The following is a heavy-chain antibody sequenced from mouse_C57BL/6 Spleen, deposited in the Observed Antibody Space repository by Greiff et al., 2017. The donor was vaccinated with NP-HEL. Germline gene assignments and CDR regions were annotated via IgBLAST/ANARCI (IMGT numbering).Heavy chain of an antibody. V-gene: IGHV5-4*01. CDR2: ISDGGSYT. CDR3: ARDGPHITTVVDQAWFAY. D-gene: IGHD1-1*01. Sequence: VQLKESGGGLVKPGGSLKLSCAASGFTFSSYAMSWVRQTPGKRLEWVATISDGGSYTYYPDNVKGRFTLSRDNAKNTLYLQMSHLKSEDTAMYYCARDGPHITTVVDQAWFAYWGQGTLVTVSA. CDR1: GFTFSSYA. J-gene: IGHJ3*01.